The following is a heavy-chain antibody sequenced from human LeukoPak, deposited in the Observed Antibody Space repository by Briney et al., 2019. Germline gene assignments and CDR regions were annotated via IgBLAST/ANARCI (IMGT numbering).Heavy chain of an antibody. D-gene: IGHD1-7*01. CDR2: IYYSGST. J-gene: IGHJ6*02. V-gene: IGHV4-61*08. CDR1: GGSISSGGYY. CDR3: ARDNWNYGSSMDV. Sequence: SETLSLTCTVSGGSISSGGYYWSWIRQHPGKGLEWIGYIYYSGSTNYNPSLKSRVTISVDTSKNQFSLKLSSVTAADTAVYHCARDNWNYGSSMDVWGQGTTVTVSS.